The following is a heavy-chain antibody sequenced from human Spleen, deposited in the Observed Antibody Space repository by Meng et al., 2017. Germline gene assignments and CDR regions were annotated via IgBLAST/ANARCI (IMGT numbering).Heavy chain of an antibody. D-gene: IGHD3-10*01. CDR1: GYTFTGYY. CDR2: INPNSGGT. J-gene: IGHJ6*02. CDR3: ARRGEGTYYYGSGSYYNPYYYYGMDV. V-gene: IGHV1-2*06. Sequence: ASVKVSCKASGYTFTGYYMHWVRQAPGQGLEWMGRINPNSGGTNYAQKFQGRVTMTRDTSISTAYMVLSRLRSDDTAVYYCARRGEGTYYYGSGSYYNPYYYYGMDVWGQGTTVTVSS.